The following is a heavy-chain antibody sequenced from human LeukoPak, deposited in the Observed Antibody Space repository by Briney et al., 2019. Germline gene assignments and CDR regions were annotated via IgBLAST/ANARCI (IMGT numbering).Heavy chain of an antibody. CDR2: FDPEDGET. CDR1: GYTLTELS. J-gene: IGHJ4*02. V-gene: IGHV1-24*01. D-gene: IGHD3-22*01. CDR3: ATLGGGYYDSSGYLYYFDY. Sequence: ASVKVSCKVSGYTLTELSMHWVRQAPGKGLEWMGGFDPEDGETIYAQKFQGRVTMTEDTSTDTAYMELSSLRSEDTAVYYCATLGGGYYDSSGYLYYFDYWGQGTLVTVSS.